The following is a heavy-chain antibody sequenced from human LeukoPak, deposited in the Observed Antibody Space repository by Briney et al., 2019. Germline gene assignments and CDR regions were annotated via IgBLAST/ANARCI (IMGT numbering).Heavy chain of an antibody. J-gene: IGHJ6*03. Sequence: GASVKVSCKASGYTFTNYYMHWVRQAPGQGLEWMGWINPNSGGTNYAQKLQGRVTMTTDTSTSTAYMELRSLRSDDTAVYYCARSPYGDYVLFSYYYYMDVWGKGTTVTISS. CDR2: INPNSGGT. V-gene: IGHV1-2*02. CDR3: ARSPYGDYVLFSYYYYMDV. CDR1: GYTFTNYY. D-gene: IGHD4-17*01.